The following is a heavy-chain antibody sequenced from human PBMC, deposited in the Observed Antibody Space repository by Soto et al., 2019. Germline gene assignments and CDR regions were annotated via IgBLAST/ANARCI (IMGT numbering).Heavy chain of an antibody. J-gene: IGHJ4*02. V-gene: IGHV3-23*01. CDR1: GFTFSNYA. D-gene: IGHD3-10*01. CDR2: ISGPGSNT. CDR3: AKERLARGIDY. Sequence: EVQLLDSGGGLVQPGGSLRLSCAASGFTFSNYAMSWVRQAPGTGLDWVSTISGPGSNTYYADSVKGRFSISRDNSKNIAYLEMKNLRAEDTAVYYCAKERLARGIDYWGQGTLVTVSS.